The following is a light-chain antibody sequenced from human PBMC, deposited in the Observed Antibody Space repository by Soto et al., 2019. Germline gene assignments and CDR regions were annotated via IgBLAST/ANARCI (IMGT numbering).Light chain of an antibody. Sequence: EIVLTQSPGTLSLSPGERATLSCRASQSVSSSYLAWYQQKPGQAPRLLIYGASSRATGIPDRFSGSGSGTDFTLTISRLEPEDFAVYYCQQYCSSPFFDQGTKLEIK. V-gene: IGKV3-20*01. J-gene: IGKJ2*01. CDR2: GAS. CDR3: QQYCSSPF. CDR1: QSVSSSY.